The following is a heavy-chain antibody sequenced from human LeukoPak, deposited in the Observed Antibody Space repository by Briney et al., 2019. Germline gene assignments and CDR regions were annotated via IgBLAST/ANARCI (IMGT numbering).Heavy chain of an antibody. V-gene: IGHV3-23*01. J-gene: IGHJ4*02. CDR3: AKATKGWLFDY. CDR1: GFTFSSYG. Sequence: GGTLRLSCAASGFTFSSYGMSWVRQAPGKGLEWVSAISGSGGSTYYADSVKGRFTISRDNSKNTLYLQMNSLRAEDTAVYYCAKATKGWLFDYWGQGTLVTVSS. D-gene: IGHD6-19*01. CDR2: ISGSGGST.